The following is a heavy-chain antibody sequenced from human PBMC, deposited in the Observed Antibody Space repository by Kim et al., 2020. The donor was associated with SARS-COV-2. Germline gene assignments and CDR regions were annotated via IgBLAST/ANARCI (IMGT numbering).Heavy chain of an antibody. J-gene: IGHJ4*02. Sequence: SETLSLTCAVYGGSLSGNYWSWIRQPPGKGPEWIGEINHSGYTKYNPSLKSRVTISLGTSDNQFSLKLISLTAADTAVYYCATHLPQTLGGFSDWGQGTPVTVSS. V-gene: IGHV4-34*01. CDR3: ATHLPQTLGGFSD. CDR2: INHSGYT. D-gene: IGHD3-16*01. CDR1: GGSLSGNY.